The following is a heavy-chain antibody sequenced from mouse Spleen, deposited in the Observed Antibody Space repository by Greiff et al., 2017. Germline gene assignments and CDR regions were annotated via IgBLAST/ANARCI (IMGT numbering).Heavy chain of an antibody. CDR3: ALLYYYGIYAMDY. J-gene: IGHJ4*01. Sequence: VQLKESGAELVKPGASVKLSCTASGFNIKDYYMHWVKQRPEQGLEWIGRIDPEDGETKYAPKFQGKATITADTSSNTAYLQLSSLTSEDTAVYYCALLYYYGIYAMDYWGQGTSVTVSS. CDR1: GFNIKDYY. CDR2: IDPEDGET. V-gene: IGHV14-2*01. D-gene: IGHD1-1*01.